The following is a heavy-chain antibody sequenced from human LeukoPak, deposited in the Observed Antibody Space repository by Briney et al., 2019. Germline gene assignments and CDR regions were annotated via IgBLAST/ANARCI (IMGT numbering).Heavy chain of an antibody. CDR3: ARVYLYTTGWSAAYYYFMDV. CDR2: VSGDNGQT. J-gene: IGHJ6*03. D-gene: IGHD3-16*02. CDR1: TYISSDFG. V-gene: IGHV1-18*01. Sequence: GASVKVSCKASTYISSDFGISWVRLALGGGVEWMGWVSGDNGQTNYGHKFYGRVTMTMETSTNTASMELRGLRSDDTAIYYCARVYLYTTGWSAAYYYFMDVWGKGTTVIVSS.